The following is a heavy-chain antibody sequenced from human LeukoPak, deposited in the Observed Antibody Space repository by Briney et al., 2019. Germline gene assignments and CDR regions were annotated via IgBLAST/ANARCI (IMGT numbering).Heavy chain of an antibody. D-gene: IGHD2-21*02. Sequence: GSLRLSCAASGFTVSSNYMSWVRQAPGKGLEWIGEINHSGSTNYNPSLKSRVTISVDTSKNQFSPKLSSVTAADTAVYYCARSTDYYGMDVWGQGTTVTVSS. CDR3: ARSTDYYGMDV. CDR2: INHSGST. CDR1: GFTVSSNY. V-gene: IGHV4-34*08. J-gene: IGHJ6*02.